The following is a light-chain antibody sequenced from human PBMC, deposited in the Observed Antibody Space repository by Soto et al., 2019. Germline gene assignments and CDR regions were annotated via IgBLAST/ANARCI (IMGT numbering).Light chain of an antibody. CDR2: RNN. J-gene: IGLJ3*02. CDR3: AAWDDSLSGWV. V-gene: IGLV1-47*01. Sequence: QPVLTQPPSASGTPGQRVTISCSGSSSNIGSNYVYWYQQLPGTAPKLLISRNNQRPSGVPDRFSGSKSGTSASLAISGLRSEDEADYYCAAWDDSLSGWVFGGGTQLTVL. CDR1: SSNIGSNY.